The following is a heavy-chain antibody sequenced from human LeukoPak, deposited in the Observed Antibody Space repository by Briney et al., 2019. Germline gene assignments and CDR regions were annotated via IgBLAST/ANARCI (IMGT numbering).Heavy chain of an antibody. CDR1: GFTVSANF. J-gene: IGHJ3*01. V-gene: IGHV3-66*01. CDR2: MFGGGST. CDR3: ARSESSSSRRAFDV. D-gene: IGHD6-6*01. Sequence: GGSLSLSCAASGFTVSANFMIWVRQAPGKGLEWVSGMFGGGSTYYADSVKGRFTISRDNSKNTVYLQMNSVRPEDKAVYYCARSESSSSRRAFDVWGLGTAVTVSS.